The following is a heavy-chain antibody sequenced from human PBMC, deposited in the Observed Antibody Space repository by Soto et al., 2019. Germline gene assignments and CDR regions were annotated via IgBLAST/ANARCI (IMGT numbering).Heavy chain of an antibody. D-gene: IGHD6-13*01. V-gene: IGHV4-59*08. CDR3: ARHEPYSSSWYRSPDAFDI. Sequence: SETLSLTCTVSGGSISSYYWSWIRQPPGKGLEWTGYIYYSGSTNYNPSLKSRVTISVDTSKNQFSLKLSSVTAADTAVYYCARHEPYSSSWYRSPDAFDIWGQGTMVTVSS. CDR2: IYYSGST. CDR1: GGSISSYY. J-gene: IGHJ3*02.